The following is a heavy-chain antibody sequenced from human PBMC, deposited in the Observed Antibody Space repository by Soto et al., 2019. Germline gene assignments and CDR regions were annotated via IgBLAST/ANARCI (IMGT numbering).Heavy chain of an antibody. CDR1: KFTFSTYG. J-gene: IGHJ3*02. CDR2: ISSSSTTI. V-gene: IGHV3-48*02. CDR3: ARDEFSSNWSGAFDI. Sequence: GSLRLSCAASKFTFSTYGMNWVRQAPGKGLEWVSYISSSSTTIYYRDSVKGRFTISRDNAKNSLYLQMNSLRDEDTAVYYCARDEFSSNWSGAFDIWGQGTMVTVSS. D-gene: IGHD6-13*01.